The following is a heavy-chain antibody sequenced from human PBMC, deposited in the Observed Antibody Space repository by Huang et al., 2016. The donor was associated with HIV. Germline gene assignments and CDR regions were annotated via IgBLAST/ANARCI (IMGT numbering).Heavy chain of an antibody. J-gene: IGHJ2*01. D-gene: IGHD3-16*02. Sequence: DVQLVESGGGLVQPGGSLRLSCAASGFTFSNYWMSWVRQAPGKGLEWVANIKQDGSGKNYVDSVKGRFTIARDNAKNLLYLQMNSLRAEDTAVYYCARDYVWGSYRPTYWYFDFWGRGTLVTVSS. CDR2: IKQDGSGK. CDR3: ARDYVWGSYRPTYWYFDF. CDR1: GFTFSNYW. V-gene: IGHV3-7*01.